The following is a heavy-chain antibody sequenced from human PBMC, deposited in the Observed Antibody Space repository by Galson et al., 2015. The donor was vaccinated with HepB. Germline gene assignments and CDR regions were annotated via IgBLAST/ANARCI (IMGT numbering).Heavy chain of an antibody. CDR3: ARAGYCSGGSCYPDFDY. D-gene: IGHD2-15*01. Sequence: SVKVSCKASGYTFTGYYMHWVRQAPGQGLEWMGRINPNSGGTNCAQKFQGRVTMTRDTSISTAYMELSRLRSDDTAVYYCARAGYCSGGSCYPDFDYWGQGTLVTVSS. CDR2: INPNSGGT. J-gene: IGHJ4*02. CDR1: GYTFTGYY. V-gene: IGHV1-2*06.